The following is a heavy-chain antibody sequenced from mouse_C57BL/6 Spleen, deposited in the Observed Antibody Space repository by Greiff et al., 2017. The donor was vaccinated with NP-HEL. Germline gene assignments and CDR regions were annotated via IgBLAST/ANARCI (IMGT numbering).Heavy chain of an antibody. Sequence: VKLQQSDAELVKPGASVKISCKVSGYTFTDHTIHWMKQRPEQGLEWIGYIYPRDGSTKYNEKFKGKATLTADKSSSTAYMQLNSLTSEDAAVYFCAREDLITTVVPFDYWGQGTTLTVSS. CDR1: GYTFTDHT. J-gene: IGHJ2*01. CDR3: AREDLITTVVPFDY. D-gene: IGHD1-1*01. V-gene: IGHV1-78*01. CDR2: IYPRDGST.